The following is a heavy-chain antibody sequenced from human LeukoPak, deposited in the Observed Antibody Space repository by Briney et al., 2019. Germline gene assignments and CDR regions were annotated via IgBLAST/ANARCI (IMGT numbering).Heavy chain of an antibody. CDR1: GYTFTSYY. Sequence: ASVKVSCKASGYTFTSYYMHWVRQAPGQGLEWMGIINPSGGSTSYAQKFQGRVTMTRDTSTSTVYMELSSLRSEDTAVYYCARESSVAGRKNWFDPWGQGTLVTVPS. CDR3: ARESSVAGRKNWFDP. D-gene: IGHD6-19*01. J-gene: IGHJ5*02. CDR2: INPSGGST. V-gene: IGHV1-46*01.